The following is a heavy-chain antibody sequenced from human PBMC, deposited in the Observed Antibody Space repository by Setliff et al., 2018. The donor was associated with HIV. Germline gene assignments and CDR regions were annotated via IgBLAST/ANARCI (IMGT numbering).Heavy chain of an antibody. D-gene: IGHD6-6*01. V-gene: IGHV4-39*02. Sequence: SQTLSLTCSVSGGSISSGSHYWGWIRQAPGKGLEWIGNIYYSGTTFYNPSLKSRVSISVDTSRNEFSLKLTSVTAADTAVYYCAREFSSSSFDQWGQGTLVTVSS. CDR3: AREFSSSSFDQ. CDR1: GGSISSGSHY. J-gene: IGHJ4*02. CDR2: IYYSGTT.